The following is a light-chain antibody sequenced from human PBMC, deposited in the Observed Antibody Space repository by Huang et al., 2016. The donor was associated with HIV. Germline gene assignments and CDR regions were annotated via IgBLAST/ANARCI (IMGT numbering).Light chain of an antibody. Sequence: DIQMTQSPSSVTASVGDRVTITCRASQGIGSWLAWYQQRPGKAPKVLIYAASSLQGGVPSRFSGSGSGTDFSLTINTLQPEDFATYYCLQTNSFPYTFGQGTNLEI. CDR3: LQTNSFPYT. CDR2: AAS. CDR1: QGIGSW. J-gene: IGKJ2*01. V-gene: IGKV1D-12*01.